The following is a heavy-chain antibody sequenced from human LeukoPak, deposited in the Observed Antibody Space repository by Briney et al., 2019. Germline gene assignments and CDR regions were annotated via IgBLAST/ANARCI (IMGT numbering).Heavy chain of an antibody. CDR3: ARGGLLSYYYYGMDV. D-gene: IGHD2-15*01. J-gene: IGHJ6*02. Sequence: GGSLRLSCAASGFTFSSYAMHWVRQAPGKGLEWVAVISYGGSNKYYADSVKGRFTISRDNSKNTLYLQMNSLRAEDTAVYYCARGGLLSYYYYGMDVWGQGTTVTVSS. CDR2: ISYGGSNK. CDR1: GFTFSSYA. V-gene: IGHV3-30*04.